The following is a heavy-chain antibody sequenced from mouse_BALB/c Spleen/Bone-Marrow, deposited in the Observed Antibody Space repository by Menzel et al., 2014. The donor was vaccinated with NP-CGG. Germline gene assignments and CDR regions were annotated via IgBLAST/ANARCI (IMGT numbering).Heavy chain of an antibody. CDR2: INPTSGYT. Sequence: VQLQQSGPELAKPGASVKMSCRASGYTFTSYWMNWVKQRPVQGLEWIGYINPTSGYTEYNQKFKDKATLTTDKSSSTAYMQLSSLTSEDSAVYYCTTGGNDWFAYWDQGTLVTVSA. V-gene: IGHV1-7*01. CDR1: GYTFTSYW. CDR3: TTGGNDWFAY. D-gene: IGHD2-1*01. J-gene: IGHJ3*01.